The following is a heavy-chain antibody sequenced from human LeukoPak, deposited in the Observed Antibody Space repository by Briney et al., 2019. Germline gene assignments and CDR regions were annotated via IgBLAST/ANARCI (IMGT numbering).Heavy chain of an antibody. CDR3: ARSHAEELDY. J-gene: IGHJ4*02. D-gene: IGHD1-26*01. CDR1: GGSISSGGYY. Sequence: PAETLSLTCTVSGGSISSGGYYWSWIRQHPGKGLEWIGYIYYSGSTYYNPSLESRVTISVDTSKNQFSLKLSSVTAADTAVYYCARSHAEELDYWGQGTLVTVSS. CDR2: IYYSGST. V-gene: IGHV4-31*03.